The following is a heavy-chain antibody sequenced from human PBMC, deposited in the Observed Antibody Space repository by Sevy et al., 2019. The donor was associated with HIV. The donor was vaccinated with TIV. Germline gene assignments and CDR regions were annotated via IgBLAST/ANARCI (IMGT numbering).Heavy chain of an antibody. D-gene: IGHD2-21*02. Sequence: GGSPRLSCTASGLTFSSFSMSWVRQAPGKGLEWVASINSRSTYIYHADPVKGRFTISRDNAKNSLYLQMNSLRAEDTAVYYCARDPSPGITAIQDYWGPGTLVTVSS. J-gene: IGHJ4*02. CDR3: ARDPSPGITAIQDY. CDR1: GLTFSSFS. CDR2: INSRSTYI. V-gene: IGHV3-21*01.